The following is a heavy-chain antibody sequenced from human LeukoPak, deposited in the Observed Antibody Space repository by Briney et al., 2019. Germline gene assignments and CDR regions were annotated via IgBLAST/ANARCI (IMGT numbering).Heavy chain of an antibody. CDR2: ITTSSSYI. CDR1: GFTFSSYE. V-gene: IGHV3-21*04. CDR3: ARDAAYYDSSGYLIPPYFDY. J-gene: IGHJ4*02. Sequence: GGSLRLSCAASGFTFSSYEMNWVRQAPGKGLEWVSSITTSSSYIYYADSVKGRFTISRDNAKNSPYLQMNSLRVEDTAVYYCARDAAYYDSSGYLIPPYFDYWGQGTLVTVSS. D-gene: IGHD3-22*01.